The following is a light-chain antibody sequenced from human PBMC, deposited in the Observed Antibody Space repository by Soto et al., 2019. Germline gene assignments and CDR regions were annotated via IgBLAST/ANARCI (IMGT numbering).Light chain of an antibody. CDR2: DAS. CDR3: QQFSSYPLT. CDR1: QTVRNNY. V-gene: IGKV3-20*01. J-gene: IGKJ4*01. Sequence: ALTQSPGTLSLSPGESATLSCRASQTVRNNYLAWYQQKPGQAPKLLIHDASSRATGIPDRFSGGGSGTDFILTISRLEPEDFAVYYCQQFSSYPLTFGGGTKVDIK.